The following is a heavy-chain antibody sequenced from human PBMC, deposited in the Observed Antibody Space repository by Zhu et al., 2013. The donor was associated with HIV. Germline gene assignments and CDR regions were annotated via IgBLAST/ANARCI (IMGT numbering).Heavy chain of an antibody. CDR2: INPGDGRT. J-gene: IGHJ6*03. CDR1: GYTFTSYG. CDR3: ARVRGEGDGAYYYHYMDV. V-gene: IGHV1-18*01. D-gene: IGHD3-10*01. Sequence: QVQLVQSGAEVKKPGASVKVSCKASGYTFTSYGISWVRQAPGQGLEWMAMINPGDGRTSHAQKFQGGVTLTRDTSTSSIYMELTSLTSDDTAVYYCARVRGEGDGAYYYHYMDVWGKGTTVTVSS.